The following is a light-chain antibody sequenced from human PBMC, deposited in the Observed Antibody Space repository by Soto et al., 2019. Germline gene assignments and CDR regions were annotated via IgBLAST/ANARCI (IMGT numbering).Light chain of an antibody. V-gene: IGLV2-14*01. CDR2: EVA. Sequence: QSALTQPPSASGSPGQSVAISCTGTSSDVGGYNYVSWYQQHPGKAPKLMIYEVANRPSGISTRFSGSKSGNTASLTISGLQAEDEADYYCSSYKFSTTLRVFGGGTQLTVL. CDR3: SSYKFSTTLRV. CDR1: SSDVGGYNY. J-gene: IGLJ3*02.